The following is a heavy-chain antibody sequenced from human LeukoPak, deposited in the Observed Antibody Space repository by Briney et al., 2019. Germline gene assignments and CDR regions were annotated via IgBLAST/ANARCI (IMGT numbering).Heavy chain of an antibody. Sequence: LGESLKISCKGSGYSFTSYWIGWVRQMPGKGLEWMGIIYPGDSDTRCSPSFQGQVTISADKSISTAYLRWSSLKASDTAMYYCARHGRIAAAVAWFDPWGQGTLVTVSS. D-gene: IGHD6-13*01. CDR2: IYPGDSDT. CDR3: ARHGRIAAAVAWFDP. CDR1: GYSFTSYW. V-gene: IGHV5-51*01. J-gene: IGHJ5*02.